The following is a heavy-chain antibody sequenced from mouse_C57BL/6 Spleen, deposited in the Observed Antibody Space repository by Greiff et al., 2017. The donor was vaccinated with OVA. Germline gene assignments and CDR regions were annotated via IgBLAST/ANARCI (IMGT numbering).Heavy chain of an antibody. CDR2: IDPSDSET. J-gene: IGHJ1*03. CDR3: ARGAIYYYGSSLHWYFDV. CDR1: GYTFTSYW. V-gene: IGHV1-52*01. D-gene: IGHD1-1*01. Sequence: VQLQQPGAELVRPGSSVKLSCKASGYTFTSYWMHWVKQRPIQGLEWIGNIDPSDSETHYNQKFKDKATLTVDKSSSTAYMQLSSLTSEDSAVYYCARGAIYYYGSSLHWYFDVWGTGTTVTVSS.